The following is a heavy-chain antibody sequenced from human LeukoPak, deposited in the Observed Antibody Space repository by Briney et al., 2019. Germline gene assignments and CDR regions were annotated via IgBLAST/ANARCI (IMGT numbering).Heavy chain of an antibody. CDR1: GGSISGYY. D-gene: IGHD3-10*01. Sequence: PSETLSLTCTVSGGSISGYYWSWIRQPPWKGLEWIGYIYYSGSPDYNPSLKSRVTISVDTSKNQFPLNLSPVTAADTAMYYCARASGGDGSGSLWGQGTLVTVSS. CDR3: ARASGGDGSGSL. J-gene: IGHJ4*02. CDR2: IYYSGSP. V-gene: IGHV4-59*01.